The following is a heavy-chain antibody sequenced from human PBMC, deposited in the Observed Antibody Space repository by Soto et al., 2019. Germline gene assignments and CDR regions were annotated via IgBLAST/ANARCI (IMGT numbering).Heavy chain of an antibody. Sequence: GGSLRLSCAASGFTFSSYAMSWVRQALGKGLEWVSAISGSGGSTYYADSVKGRFTISRDNSKNTLYLQMNSLRAEDTAVYYCAKVPLQLWSYFDYWGQGTLVTVSS. CDR3: AKVPLQLWSYFDY. CDR1: GFTFSSYA. J-gene: IGHJ4*02. CDR2: ISGSGGST. V-gene: IGHV3-23*01. D-gene: IGHD5-18*01.